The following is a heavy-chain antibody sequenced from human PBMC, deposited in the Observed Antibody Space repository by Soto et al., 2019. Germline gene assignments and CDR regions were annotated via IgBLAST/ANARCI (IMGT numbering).Heavy chain of an antibody. V-gene: IGHV4-34*12. CDR1: GGSFSAYY. Sequence: SETLSLTCAVYGGSFSAYYWSWVRQPPGKGLEWIGEIIHSESTKYNPSLKSRVTISVDTSKNQFSLKLSSVTAADTAVYYCARQRPTDGRWEFADYYGMDVWGQGTPVTVSS. J-gene: IGHJ6*02. CDR2: IIHSEST. D-gene: IGHD1-26*01. CDR3: ARQRPTDGRWEFADYYGMDV.